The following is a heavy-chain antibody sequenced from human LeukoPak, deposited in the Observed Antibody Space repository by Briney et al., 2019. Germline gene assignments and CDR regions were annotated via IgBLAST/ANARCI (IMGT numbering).Heavy chain of an antibody. J-gene: IGHJ4*02. Sequence: GGPLRLSCAASGFTFDNYAMHWVRQAPGKGPEWLSIISWNSGYIGYADSVKGRFTISRDNAKKSLDLQMNSLRAEDTAFYYCAKVRGTYSSGYLFDYWGQGTLVTVSS. CDR1: GFTFDNYA. CDR2: ISWNSGYI. D-gene: IGHD6-19*01. V-gene: IGHV3-9*01. CDR3: AKVRGTYSSGYLFDY.